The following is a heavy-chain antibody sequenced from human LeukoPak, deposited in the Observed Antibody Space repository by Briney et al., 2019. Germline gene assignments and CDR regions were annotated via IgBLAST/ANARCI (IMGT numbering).Heavy chain of an antibody. CDR2: IYHSGST. J-gene: IGHJ4*02. CDR3: ARVMEYYDFWSGYSDTQYFDY. Sequence: PSETLSLTCTVSGYSLSSGYYWGWIRQPPGKGLEWIGSIYHSGSTYYNPSLKSRVTISVDTSKNQFSLKLSSVTAADTAVYYCARVMEYYDFWSGYSDTQYFDYWGQGTLVTVSS. CDR1: GYSLSSGYY. D-gene: IGHD3-3*01. V-gene: IGHV4-38-2*02.